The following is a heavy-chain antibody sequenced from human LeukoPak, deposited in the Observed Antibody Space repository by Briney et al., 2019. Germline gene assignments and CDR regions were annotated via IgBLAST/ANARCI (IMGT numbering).Heavy chain of an antibody. CDR2: ISSSSTTI. CDR3: ARGQTTGYYYGVDV. D-gene: IGHD3-3*01. J-gene: IGHJ6*02. Sequence: PGGSLRLSCAVSGFTFSSYSMNWARQAPGKGLEWVSYISSSSTTIYYADSVKGRFTISRDNAKNSLYLQMNSLRGEDTAVYYCARGQTTGYYYGVDVWGQGTTVTVS. V-gene: IGHV3-48*01. CDR1: GFTFSSYS.